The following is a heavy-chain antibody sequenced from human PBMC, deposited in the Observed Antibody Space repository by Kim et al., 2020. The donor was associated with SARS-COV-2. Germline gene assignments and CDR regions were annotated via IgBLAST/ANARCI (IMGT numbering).Heavy chain of an antibody. D-gene: IGHD3-22*01. V-gene: IGHV4-31*03. J-gene: IGHJ6*02. CDR3: ARGIVVVINSLYYYYGMDV. CDR2: IYYSGST. Sequence: SETLSLTCTVSGGSISSGGYYWSWIRQHPGKGLEWIGYIYYSGSTYYNPSLKSRVTISVDTSKNQFSLKLSSVTAADTAVYYCARGIVVVINSLYYYYGMDVWGQGTTVTVSS. CDR1: GGSISSGGYY.